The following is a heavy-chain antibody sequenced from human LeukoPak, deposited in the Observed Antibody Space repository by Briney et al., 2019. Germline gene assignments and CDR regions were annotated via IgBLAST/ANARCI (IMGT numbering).Heavy chain of an antibody. V-gene: IGHV3-23*01. Sequence: GGSLRLSCAASGITFSSYAMSWVRQAPGKGLEWVSGISGSGGSTYYADSVKGRFTISRDNSKNTLYLQMNSLRAEDTAVYYCATDIVMVVGATGSFDYWGQGTLVTVSS. CDR1: GITFSSYA. CDR2: ISGSGGST. CDR3: ATDIVMVVGATGSFDY. D-gene: IGHD2-15*01. J-gene: IGHJ4*02.